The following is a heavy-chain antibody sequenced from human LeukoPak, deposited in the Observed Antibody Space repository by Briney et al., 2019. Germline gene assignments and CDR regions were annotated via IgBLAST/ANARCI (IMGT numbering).Heavy chain of an antibody. CDR3: TKSDWFDP. CDR1: GFTFSSYW. CDR2: IKNDGSST. Sequence: GGSLRLSCAASGFTFSSYWMHWVRQAPGKGLVWVSRIKNDGSSTSYADSVKGRFTISRDNAKNTLYLQLNSLRVEDTAMYYCTKSDWFDPWGQGTLVIVSS. J-gene: IGHJ5*02. V-gene: IGHV3-74*01.